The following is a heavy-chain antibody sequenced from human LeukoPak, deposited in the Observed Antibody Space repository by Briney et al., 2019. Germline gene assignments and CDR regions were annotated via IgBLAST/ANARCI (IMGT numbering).Heavy chain of an antibody. J-gene: IGHJ6*03. CDR3: ARVRTYGDYEGYYYYYYYMDV. D-gene: IGHD4-17*01. CDR1: GGTFSSYA. Sequence: ASVKVSCKASGGTFSSYAISWVRQAPGQGLEWMGGINPIFGTANYAQKFQGRVTITADESTSTAYMELSSLRSEDTAVYYCARVRTYGDYEGYYYYYYYMDVWGKGTTVTVSS. V-gene: IGHV1-69*13. CDR2: INPIFGTA.